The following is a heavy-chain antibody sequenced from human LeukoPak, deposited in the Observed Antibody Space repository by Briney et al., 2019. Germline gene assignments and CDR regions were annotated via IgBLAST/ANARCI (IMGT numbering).Heavy chain of an antibody. V-gene: IGHV1-46*01. CDR2: IYPRDGST. Sequence: ASVKVSCKASGYSFTSNYIHRVRQAPGQGLEWMGMIYPRDGSTSYVQKFQGRVTVTRDTSTSTVHMELSGLRSEDTAVYYCARDQEAFDYWGQGTLVTVSS. J-gene: IGHJ4*02. CDR1: GYSFTSNY. CDR3: ARDQEAFDY.